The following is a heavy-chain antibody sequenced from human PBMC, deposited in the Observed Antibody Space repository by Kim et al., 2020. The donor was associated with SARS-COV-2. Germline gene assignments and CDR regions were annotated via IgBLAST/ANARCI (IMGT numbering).Heavy chain of an antibody. CDR2: INTHTRDP. D-gene: IGHD6-19*01. CDR1: GYTFTNYA. V-gene: IGHV7-4-1*02. CDR3: ARDGGTGWSRVV. J-gene: IGHJ6*02. Sequence: ASVKVSCKASGYTFTNYAIHWVRQAPGQGLEWVGWINTHTRDPGYAQGFTGRFVFSLDTSISTAYLQINSLKTEDSAVYYCARDGGTGWSRVVWGQGTTVTVSS.